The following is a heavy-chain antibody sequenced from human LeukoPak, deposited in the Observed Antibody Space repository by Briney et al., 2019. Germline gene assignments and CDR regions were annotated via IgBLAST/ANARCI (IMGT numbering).Heavy chain of an antibody. D-gene: IGHD3-10*01. CDR1: GGSFSGYY. Sequence: SETLSLTCAVYGGSFSGYYWSWIRQPPGKGLEWIGYISYSGSTNYNPSLRSRVTISVDTSKNQFSLKLSSVTAADTAVYYCARGPLTIKYNAMDVWGQGTTVTVSS. J-gene: IGHJ6*02. CDR3: ARGPLTIKYNAMDV. V-gene: IGHV4-59*01. CDR2: ISYSGST.